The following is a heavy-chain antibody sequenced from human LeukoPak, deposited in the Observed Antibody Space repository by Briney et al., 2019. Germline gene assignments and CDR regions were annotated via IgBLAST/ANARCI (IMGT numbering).Heavy chain of an antibody. CDR3: ARAMATLGPIDY. V-gene: IGHV1-46*01. J-gene: IGHJ4*02. D-gene: IGHD5-24*01. CDR2: INPSGGST. CDR1: GYTLTSYF. Sequence: ASAKVSCKASGYTLTSYFMHWVRQVPGQGLEWMGIINPSGGSTSYAQKFQGRVTITRDTSTSTVYMQLGSLRSDDTAVYFCARAMATLGPIDYWGQGALVTVSS.